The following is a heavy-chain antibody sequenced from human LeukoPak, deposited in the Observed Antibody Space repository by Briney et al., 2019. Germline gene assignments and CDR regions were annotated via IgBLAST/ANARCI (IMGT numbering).Heavy chain of an antibody. D-gene: IGHD1-26*01. CDR3: AKYPGGFTGIVNYYHMDA. Sequence: GGSLRLSCAASGFTVSSNYMSWVRQAPGKGLEWVSVIYSGGSTYYADSVKGRFTISRDNSKNTLFLQMNSLRPEDTALYYCAKYPGGFTGIVNYYHMDAWGKGTTVTVSS. V-gene: IGHV3-66*02. CDR1: GFTVSSNY. J-gene: IGHJ6*03. CDR2: IYSGGST.